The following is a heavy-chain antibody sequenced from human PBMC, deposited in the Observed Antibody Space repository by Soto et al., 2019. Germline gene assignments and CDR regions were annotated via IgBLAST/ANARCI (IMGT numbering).Heavy chain of an antibody. CDR1: GYSFTSYW. CDR3: ARHGNPSVLRYFDWLVADGMDV. Sequence: PGESLKISCKGSGYSFTSYWIGWVRQMPGKGLEWMGIIYPGDSDTRYSPSFQGQVTISADKSISTAYLQWSSLKASDTAMYYCARHGNPSVLRYFDWLVADGMDVWGQGTTVTVSS. V-gene: IGHV5-51*01. D-gene: IGHD3-9*01. J-gene: IGHJ6*02. CDR2: IYPGDSDT.